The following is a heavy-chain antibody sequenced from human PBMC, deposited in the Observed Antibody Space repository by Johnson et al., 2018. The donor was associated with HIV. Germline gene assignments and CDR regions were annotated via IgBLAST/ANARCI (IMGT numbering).Heavy chain of an antibody. J-gene: IGHJ3*02. D-gene: IGHD1-26*01. CDR3: ARRSWAFDAFDI. Sequence: QVLLVESGGGVVQPGRSLRLSCAASGFTFSSYGMHWVRQAPGKWLEWVAVIWYDGSNKYYADSVKGRFTISRDNSKNTLYLQMNSLRAEDTAVYYCARRSWAFDAFDIWGQGTMVTVSS. CDR1: GFTFSSYG. V-gene: IGHV3-33*01. CDR2: IWYDGSNK.